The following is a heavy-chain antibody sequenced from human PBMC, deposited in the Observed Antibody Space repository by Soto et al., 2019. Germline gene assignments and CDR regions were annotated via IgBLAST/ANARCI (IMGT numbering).Heavy chain of an antibody. J-gene: IGHJ5*02. CDR1: GGSFSGYY. D-gene: IGHD2-2*01. CDR3: ARGADCSSTSCYGYNWFDP. CDR2: INHSGST. V-gene: IGHV4-34*01. Sequence: QVQLQQWGAGLLKPSETLSLTCAVYGGSFSGYYWSWIRQPPGKGLEWIGAINHSGSTNYNPSLKSRVTISVDTSKNQFSLKLSSVTAADTAVYYCARGADCSSTSCYGYNWFDPWGQGTLVTVSS.